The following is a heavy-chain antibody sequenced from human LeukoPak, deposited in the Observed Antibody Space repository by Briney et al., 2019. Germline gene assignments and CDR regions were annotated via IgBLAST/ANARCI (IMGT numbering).Heavy chain of an antibody. D-gene: IGHD5-18*01. CDR1: GGSISSSSAY. CDR2: IYYSKNT. Sequence: PSETLSLTCTVSGGSISSSSAYWGWQRPPPGKGLEWIGSIYYSKNTYYNPSLKSLVTISADTSKNQFSLTLGSVSATDTAVYYCVSPRGFSYGYFDYWGQGTLVTVSS. CDR3: VSPRGFSYGYFDY. V-gene: IGHV4-39*01. J-gene: IGHJ4*02.